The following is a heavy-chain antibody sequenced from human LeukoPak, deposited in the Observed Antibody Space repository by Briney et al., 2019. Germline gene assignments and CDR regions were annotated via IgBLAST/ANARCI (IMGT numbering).Heavy chain of an antibody. CDR2: IYYGGST. D-gene: IGHD5-18*01. CDR1: GGSISSYY. J-gene: IGHJ6*02. Sequence: SETLSLTCTVSGGSISSYYWSWIRQPPGKGLEWIGYIYYGGSTNYNPSLKSRVTISVDTSKNQFSLKLSSVTAADTAVYYCARVTLYYGMDVWGQGTTVTVSS. V-gene: IGHV4-59*08. CDR3: ARVTLYYGMDV.